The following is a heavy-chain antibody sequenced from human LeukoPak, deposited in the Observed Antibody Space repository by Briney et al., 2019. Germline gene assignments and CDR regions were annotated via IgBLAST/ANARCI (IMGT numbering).Heavy chain of an antibody. CDR2: ISGSGGST. CDR3: AKAPPSNYYYYYGMDV. V-gene: IGHV3-23*01. CDR1: GFTFSSYA. D-gene: IGHD2-2*01. Sequence: PGGSLRLSCAASGFTFSSYAMSWVRQAPGKGLEWVSAISGSGGSTYYADSVKGRFTISRDISKNTLYLQMNSLRAEDTAVYYCAKAPPSNYYYYYGMDVWGQGTTVTVSS. J-gene: IGHJ6*02.